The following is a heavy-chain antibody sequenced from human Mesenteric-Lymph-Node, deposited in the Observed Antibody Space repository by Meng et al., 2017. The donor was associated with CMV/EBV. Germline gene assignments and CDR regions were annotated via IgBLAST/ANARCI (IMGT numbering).Heavy chain of an antibody. CDR2: INPNSGAT. J-gene: IGHJ5*02. V-gene: IGHV1-2*02. D-gene: IGHD2-2*03. Sequence: ASVKVSCKASGYTFTGYYMHWVRQAPGQGLEWMGWINPNSGATNYAQKFQGRVTMTRDTSISTAYMELSRLRSDDTAVYYCARDVGYCSSTSCHNWFDPWGQGTLVTVSS. CDR3: ARDVGYCSSTSCHNWFDP. CDR1: GYTFTGYY.